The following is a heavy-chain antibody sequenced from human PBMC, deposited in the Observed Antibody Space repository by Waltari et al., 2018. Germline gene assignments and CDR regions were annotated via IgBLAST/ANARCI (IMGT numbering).Heavy chain of an antibody. CDR1: GLRFSYLW. Sequence: VQLVESGGDLVPPGGSLRLSCAASGLRFSYLWLGWVRQAPGKGLEWVANMKQDGIEKFYVDSVKGRFTISIDNAKNSLYLQMNGLRVEDTAVYYCARSLSEDIVPTTGVFFDYWGQGSLVTVSS. J-gene: IGHJ4*02. D-gene: IGHD5-12*01. CDR2: MKQDGIEK. CDR3: ARSLSEDIVPTTGVFFDY. V-gene: IGHV3-7*01.